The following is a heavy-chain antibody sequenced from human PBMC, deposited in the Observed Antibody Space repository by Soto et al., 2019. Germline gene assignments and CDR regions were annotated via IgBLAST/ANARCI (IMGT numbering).Heavy chain of an antibody. CDR1: GFTFSSYA. CDR3: ASEWFGELYYYYYMDV. V-gene: IGHV3-23*01. D-gene: IGHD3-10*01. CDR2: ISGSGGST. Sequence: EAQLLESGGGLVQPGGSLRLSCAASGFTFSSYAMSWVRQAPGKGLEWVSAISGSGGSTYYADSVKGRFTISRDNSKNTLYLQMNSLRAEDTAVYYCASEWFGELYYYYYMDVWGKGTTVTVSS. J-gene: IGHJ6*03.